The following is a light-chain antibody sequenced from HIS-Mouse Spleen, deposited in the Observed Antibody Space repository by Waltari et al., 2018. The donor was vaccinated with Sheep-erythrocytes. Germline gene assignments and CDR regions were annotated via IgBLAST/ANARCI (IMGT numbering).Light chain of an antibody. CDR2: DVS. CDR1: SSDVGGYNY. J-gene: IGLJ1*01. V-gene: IGLV2-11*01. CDR3: CSYAGSYNHV. Sequence: QSALTQPRSVSGSPGQSVTISCTGTSSDVGGYNYVSWYQHHPGKAPKLMIYDVSKRPSGVTDRLSGSKPVNTASLTISGLQAEDEADYYCCSYAGSYNHVFGTGTKVTVL.